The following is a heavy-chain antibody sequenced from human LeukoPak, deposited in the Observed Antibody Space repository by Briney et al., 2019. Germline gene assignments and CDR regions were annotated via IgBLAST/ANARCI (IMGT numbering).Heavy chain of an antibody. CDR1: GDSISSYF. V-gene: IGHV4-4*07. D-gene: IGHD4-17*01. CDR2: IYASGTT. CDR3: ARERGGDRAFGY. J-gene: IGHJ4*02. Sequence: SETLSLTCAVSGDSISSYFWSWIRQPAGKGLEWIGRIYASGTTNYSPSLKSRVTMSLDTSKNQFSLNLTSVTAADTAVYYCARERGGDRAFGYWGPGTLVTVSS.